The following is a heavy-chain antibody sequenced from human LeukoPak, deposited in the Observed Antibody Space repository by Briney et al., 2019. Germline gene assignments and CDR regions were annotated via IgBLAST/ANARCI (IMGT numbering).Heavy chain of an antibody. CDR1: GGTFSSYA. V-gene: IGHV1-69*05. CDR3: AREEQQLVTLYYFDY. D-gene: IGHD6-13*01. Sequence: SSVKLSCKASGGTFSSYAISWVRQAPGHGLEWMGRIIPIFGTANYAQKFQGRVTITTDESTSTAYMELSSVRSEDTAVYYCAREEQQLVTLYYFDYWGQGTLVTVSS. J-gene: IGHJ4*02. CDR2: IIPIFGTA.